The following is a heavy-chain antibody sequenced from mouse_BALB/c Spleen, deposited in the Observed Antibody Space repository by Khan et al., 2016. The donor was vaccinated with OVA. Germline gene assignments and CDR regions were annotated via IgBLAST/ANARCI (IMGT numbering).Heavy chain of an antibody. CDR3: TRVAYYYDSEGFAY. J-gene: IGHJ3*01. CDR2: VSTGGSYT. Sequence: EVQLQESGGDLVKPGGSLKLSCAASGFTFSTYGMSWVRQTPDKRLEWVATVSTGGSYTYYPDSVKGRFTISRDNAKNTLYLQMSGLKSEDTAIFYCTRVAYYYDSEGFAYWGQGTLVTVSA. V-gene: IGHV5-6*01. CDR1: GFTFSTYG. D-gene: IGHD1-1*01.